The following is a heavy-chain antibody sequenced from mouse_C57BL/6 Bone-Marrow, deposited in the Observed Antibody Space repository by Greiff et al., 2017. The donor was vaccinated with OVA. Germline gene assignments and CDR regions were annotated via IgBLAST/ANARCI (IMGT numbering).Heavy chain of an antibody. CDR2: ISNGGGST. CDR3: ARRGFPFYAMDY. V-gene: IGHV5-12*01. Sequence: EVMLVESGGGLVQPGGSLKLSCAASGFTFSDYYMYWVRQTPEKGLEWVAYISNGGGSTYYPDTVKGRFTISRDNAKNTLYLQMSRLKSEDTAMYYCARRGFPFYAMDYWGQGTSVTVSS. CDR1: GFTFSDYY. J-gene: IGHJ4*01.